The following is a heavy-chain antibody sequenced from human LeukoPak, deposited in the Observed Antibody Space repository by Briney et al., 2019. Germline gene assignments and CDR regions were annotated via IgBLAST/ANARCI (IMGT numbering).Heavy chain of an antibody. D-gene: IGHD3-9*01. V-gene: IGHV5-51*01. J-gene: IGHJ6*02. CDR3: ARHRAFRGPNDINSGGYYGLDV. Sequence: GESLKISCKGSGYSFTSYWIGWVRQMPGKGLEWMGIIYPGDSDTRYSPSFQGQVTISADKSITTAYLQWSSLKASDTAIYYCARHRAFRGPNDINSGGYYGLDVWGQGTTVTVSS. CDR1: GYSFTSYW. CDR2: IYPGDSDT.